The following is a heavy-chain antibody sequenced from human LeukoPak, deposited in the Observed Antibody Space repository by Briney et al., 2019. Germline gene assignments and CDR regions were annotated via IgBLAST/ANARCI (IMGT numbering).Heavy chain of an antibody. V-gene: IGHV3-23*01. Sequence: GGSLRLSCAASGFTFSSNAMSWDRQAPGKGLEWVSAISGSGGSTYYADSVKGRFTISRDNSKNTLYLQMNSLRAEDTAVYYCANRELYRMDVWGQGTTVTVSS. CDR3: ANRELYRMDV. CDR1: GFTFSSNA. CDR2: ISGSGGST. D-gene: IGHD1-26*01. J-gene: IGHJ6*02.